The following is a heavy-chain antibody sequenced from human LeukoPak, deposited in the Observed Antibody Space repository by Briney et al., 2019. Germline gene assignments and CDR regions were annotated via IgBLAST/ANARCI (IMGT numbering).Heavy chain of an antibody. CDR3: ARASRHSLIAAPGY. CDR2: ISYDGSNK. J-gene: IGHJ4*02. CDR1: GFTFSSYA. Sequence: PGRSLRLSCAASGFTFSSYAMHWVRQAPGKGLEWVAVISYDGSNKYYADSVKGRFTISRDNSKNTLYLQMNSLRAEDTAVYYCARASRHSLIAAPGYWGQGTLVTVDS. V-gene: IGHV3-30*04. D-gene: IGHD6-13*01.